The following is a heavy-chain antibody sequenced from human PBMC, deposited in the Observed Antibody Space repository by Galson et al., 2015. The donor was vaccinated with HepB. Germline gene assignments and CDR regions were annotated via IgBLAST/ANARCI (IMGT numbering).Heavy chain of an antibody. D-gene: IGHD3-3*01. J-gene: IGHJ4*02. CDR1: GFTFSSYA. Sequence: LRLSCAASGFTFSSYAMSWVRQAPGKGLEWVSSISGSGGSTYYADSVKGRFTISRDNSKNTLYLQMNSLRAEDTAVYYCAIHLRFLEWPKTYWGQGTLVTVSS. V-gene: IGHV3-23*01. CDR2: ISGSGGST. CDR3: AIHLRFLEWPKTY.